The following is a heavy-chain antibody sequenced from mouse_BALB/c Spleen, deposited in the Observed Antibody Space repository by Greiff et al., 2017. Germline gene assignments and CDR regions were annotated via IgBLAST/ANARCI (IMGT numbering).Heavy chain of an antibody. V-gene: IGHV14-3*02. J-gene: IGHJ4*01. CDR3: ARGHYYGYYAMDY. CDR2: IDPANGNT. Sequence: VHVKQSGAELVKPGASVKLSCTASGFNIKDTYMHWVKQRPEQGLEWIGRIDPANGNTKYDPKFQGKATITADTSSNTAYLQLSSLTSEDTAVYYCARGHYYGYYAMDYWGQGTSVTVSS. CDR1: GFNIKDTY. D-gene: IGHD1-2*01.